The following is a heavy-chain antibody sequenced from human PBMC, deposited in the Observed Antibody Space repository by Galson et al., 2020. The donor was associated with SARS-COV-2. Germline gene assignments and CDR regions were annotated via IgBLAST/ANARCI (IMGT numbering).Heavy chain of an antibody. V-gene: IGHV3-11*01. CDR1: GFTFSDYY. CDR2: ISSRGTMI. Sequence: GGSLRLSCAASGFTFSDYYMSWIRQAPGKGLEWISYISSRGTMIHYADSVKGRFTISRDNANNSLYLQMNSLRAEDTAVYYCARDVPEYCSGGTCYGLDQWGQGTLVTVSS. CDR3: ARDVPEYCSGGTCYGLDQ. D-gene: IGHD2-15*01. J-gene: IGHJ4*02.